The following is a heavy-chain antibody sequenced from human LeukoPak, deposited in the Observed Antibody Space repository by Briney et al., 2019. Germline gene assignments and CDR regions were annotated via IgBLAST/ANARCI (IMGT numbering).Heavy chain of an antibody. CDR3: ARRARGYYGSGNHYYMDV. CDR1: GYIFTSYW. Sequence: GESLKISCKASGYIFTSYWIGWVRQMPGKGLEWMGIIYPGDSDTRYSPSFQGQVTISADKSISTAYLQWSSLKASDTAMYYCARRARGYYGSGNHYYMDVWGKGTTVTVSS. D-gene: IGHD3-10*01. CDR2: IYPGDSDT. J-gene: IGHJ6*03. V-gene: IGHV5-51*01.